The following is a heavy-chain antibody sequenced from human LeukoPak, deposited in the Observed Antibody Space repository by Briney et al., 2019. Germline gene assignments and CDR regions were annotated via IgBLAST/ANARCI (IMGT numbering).Heavy chain of an antibody. Sequence: SETLSLTCSVSGGSISSYYWSWIRQPPGKGLEWIGYIYYSGSTNYNPSLMSRVTISIDTSKNQFSLNLSSVTAADTAVYYCARTGPYYDILPGYYNRGFFDYWGQGTLVTVSS. CDR3: ARTGPYYDILPGYYNRGFFDY. D-gene: IGHD3-9*01. V-gene: IGHV4-59*01. CDR1: GGSISSYY. CDR2: IYYSGST. J-gene: IGHJ4*02.